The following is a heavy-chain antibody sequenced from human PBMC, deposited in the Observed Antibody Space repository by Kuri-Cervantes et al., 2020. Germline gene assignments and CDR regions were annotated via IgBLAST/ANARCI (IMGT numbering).Heavy chain of an antibody. CDR1: GFTFSSYG. V-gene: IGHV3-30*03. J-gene: IGHJ6*02. D-gene: IGHD3-3*01. CDR3: ASYYFWSGYYHPGPKPDDYCYYGLDV. Sequence: GGSLRLSCAASGFTFSSYGMHWVRQAPGKGLEWVAVISYDGSNKYYADSVKGRFTISRDNSKNTLFLQMNSLRAEDTAVYYCASYYFWSGYYHPGPKPDDYCYYGLDVWGQGTTVTVSS. CDR2: ISYDGSNK.